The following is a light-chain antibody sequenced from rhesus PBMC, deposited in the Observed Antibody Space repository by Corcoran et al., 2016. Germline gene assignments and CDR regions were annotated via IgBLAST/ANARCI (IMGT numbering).Light chain of an antibody. CDR2: DTS. CDR3: LQHDSYPYN. J-gene: IGKJ2*01. CDR1: QGISSY. V-gene: IGKV1-28*02. Sequence: DIQMTQSPSSLSASVGDTVTITCRASQGISSYLNWFQQKPGKVPKLLIFDTSNLESGVPSRLSGYVSGTDFHLTINGLQPEDLATYYCLQHDSYPYNFGQGTKVEIK.